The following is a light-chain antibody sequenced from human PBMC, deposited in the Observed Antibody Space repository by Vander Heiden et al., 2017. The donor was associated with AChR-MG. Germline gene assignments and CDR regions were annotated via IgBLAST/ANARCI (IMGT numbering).Light chain of an antibody. J-gene: IGKJ3*01. V-gene: IGKV1-5*03. CDR3: QQDKSYPFT. Sequence: DIQMTQPPSTLSASVGDRVTITCRASQSISSWLAWYQQKPGKAPKVLIYKASSVESGVPSRFSGSGSGTEFTLTISSLQPDDFATYYCQQDKSYPFTFGRGTNVDVK. CDR2: KAS. CDR1: QSISSW.